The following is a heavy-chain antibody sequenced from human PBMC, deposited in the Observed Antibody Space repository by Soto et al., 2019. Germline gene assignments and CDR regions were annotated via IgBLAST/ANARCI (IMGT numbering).Heavy chain of an antibody. Sequence: ASVKVSCKASGYTFTGHYMHWVRQAPGQGLEWVGWISAYNGNTNYGKMLQGRVTLTTDTSTSTGYLELRSLRSDDTAVYFCARQNYYSGMDVCGQGTTVTVSS. CDR2: ISAYNGNT. J-gene: IGHJ6*02. V-gene: IGHV1-18*04. CDR1: GYTFTGHY. CDR3: ARQNYYSGMDV.